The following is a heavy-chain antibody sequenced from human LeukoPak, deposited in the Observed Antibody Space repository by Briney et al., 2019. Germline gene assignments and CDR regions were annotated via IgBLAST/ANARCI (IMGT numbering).Heavy chain of an antibody. CDR1: GYTFTSYG. Sequence: ASVKVSCKASGYTFTSYGISWVRQAPGQGLEWMGWISAYNGNTNYAQKLQGRVTMTTDTSTSTAYMELRSLRSDDTAAYYCARVSGYCSSTSCPIDYWGQGTLVTVSS. D-gene: IGHD2-2*01. V-gene: IGHV1-18*01. J-gene: IGHJ4*02. CDR2: ISAYNGNT. CDR3: ARVSGYCSSTSCPIDY.